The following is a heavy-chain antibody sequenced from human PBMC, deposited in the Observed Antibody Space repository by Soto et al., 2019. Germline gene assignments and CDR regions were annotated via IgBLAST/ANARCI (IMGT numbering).Heavy chain of an antibody. CDR2: IYYSGST. V-gene: IGHV4-39*01. CDR3: ARQTYVDTDMVIDY. J-gene: IGHJ4*02. Sequence: SETLSLTCTVSGGSISSSSYYWGWIRQPPGKGLEWIVSIYYSGSTHYNPSLKSRVTISVDTSKNQFSLKLTSVTAADTAVYYCARQTYVDTDMVIDYWGQGTLVTVS. CDR1: GGSISSSSYY. D-gene: IGHD5-18*01.